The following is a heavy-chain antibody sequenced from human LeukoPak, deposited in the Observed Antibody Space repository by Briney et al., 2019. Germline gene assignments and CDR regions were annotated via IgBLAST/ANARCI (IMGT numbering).Heavy chain of an antibody. V-gene: IGHV3-64*01. D-gene: IGHD2-15*01. CDR1: GFTFSSYA. J-gene: IGHJ4*02. CDR3: ARDGSDCRGGTCDRGPYDY. Sequence: GGXLRLSCAASGFTFSSYAMHWVRQAPGKGLEYVSAITNNGGSKYYGNSVKGRFTISRDNSKNTLYLQMGSLRADDMAVYYCARDGSDCRGGTCDRGPYDYWGQGTLVTVSS. CDR2: ITNNGGSK.